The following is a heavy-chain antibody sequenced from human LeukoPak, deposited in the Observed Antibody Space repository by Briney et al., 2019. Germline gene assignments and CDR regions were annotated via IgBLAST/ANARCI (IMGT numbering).Heavy chain of an antibody. CDR3: ARILGYCSSTSCARDYYYYGMDV. CDR1: GYTFPSYF. J-gene: IGHJ6*02. V-gene: IGHV1-46*01. Sequence: ASVKVSCKASGYTFPSYFMHWVRQAPGQGLEWMGIINPTGGSTTYAQKFQGRVTMTRDTSTSTVYMELSSLRSDDTAVYYCARILGYCSSTSCARDYYYYGMDVWGQGTTVTVSS. D-gene: IGHD2-2*01. CDR2: INPTGGST.